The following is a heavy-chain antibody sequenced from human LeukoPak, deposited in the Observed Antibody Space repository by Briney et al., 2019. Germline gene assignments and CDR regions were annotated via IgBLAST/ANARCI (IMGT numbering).Heavy chain of an antibody. J-gene: IGHJ4*02. CDR3: VRDFEFYYDGSGEFPPDY. CDR1: GFTFSMYW. D-gene: IGHD3-22*01. CDR2: IKKDGSDK. V-gene: IGHV3-7*01. Sequence: PGGSLRLSCEASGFTFSMYWMSWVCQAPGKGLEWLANIKKDGSDKYYVDFVKGRFTISRDNAKNSLYLQMNSLRAEDTAVYFCVRDFEFYYDGSGEFPPDYWGQGTLVTVSS.